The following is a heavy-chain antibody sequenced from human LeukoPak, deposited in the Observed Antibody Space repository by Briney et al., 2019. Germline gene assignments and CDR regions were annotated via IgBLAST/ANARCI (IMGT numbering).Heavy chain of an antibody. CDR2: IYYSGST. CDR1: GGSISNYY. Sequence: SETLSLTCTVSGGSISNYYWNWIRQPPGKGLEWIGYIYYSGSTNYNPSLKSRVTISVDTSKNQFSLKLSSVTAADTAVYYCARDGGLRGGDWFDPWGQGTLVTVSS. D-gene: IGHD3-16*01. CDR3: ARDGGLRGGDWFDP. V-gene: IGHV4-59*01. J-gene: IGHJ5*02.